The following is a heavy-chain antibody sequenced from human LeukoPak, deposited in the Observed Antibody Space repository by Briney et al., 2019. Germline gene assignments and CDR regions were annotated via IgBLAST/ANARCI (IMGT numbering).Heavy chain of an antibody. D-gene: IGHD3-22*01. V-gene: IGHV3-30*02. CDR3: AKEWGIYYYDSSGYHYFDY. CDR2: IRYDGSNK. Sequence: GGSLRLSCAASGFTFSSYGMHWVRQAPGKGLEWVAFIRYDGSNKYYADSVKGRFTISRDNSKNTLYLQMNSLRAEDTAVYYCAKEWGIYYYDSSGYHYFDYWGQGTLVTVSS. J-gene: IGHJ4*02. CDR1: GFTFSSYG.